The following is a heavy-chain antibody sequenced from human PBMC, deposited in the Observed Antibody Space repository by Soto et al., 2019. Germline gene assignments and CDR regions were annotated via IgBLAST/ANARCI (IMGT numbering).Heavy chain of an antibody. CDR2: IYHSGST. Sequence: SETLSLTCVVSGSSIRGGGYSWSWIRQPPGKGMEWIGYIYHSGSTYYNPSLKSRVTISVDRSKNQFPLKLSSVTAADTAVYYCAAGGGLPRYYWGQGTLVTVSS. D-gene: IGHD5-12*01. CDR3: AAGGGLPRYY. V-gene: IGHV4-30-2*01. J-gene: IGHJ4*02. CDR1: GSSIRGGGYS.